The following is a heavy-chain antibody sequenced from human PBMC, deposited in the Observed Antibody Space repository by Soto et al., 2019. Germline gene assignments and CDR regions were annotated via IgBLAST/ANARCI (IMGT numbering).Heavy chain of an antibody. D-gene: IGHD3-3*01. Sequence: PSETLSLTCAVYGGSFSGYYWSWIRQPPGKGLEWIGEINHSGSTNYNPSLKSRVTISVDTSKNQFSLKLSPVTAADTAVYYCARGSLYYDFWSGHRQHNWFDPWGQGTLVTVSS. CDR1: GGSFSGYY. V-gene: IGHV4-34*01. J-gene: IGHJ5*02. CDR3: ARGSLYYDFWSGHRQHNWFDP. CDR2: INHSGST.